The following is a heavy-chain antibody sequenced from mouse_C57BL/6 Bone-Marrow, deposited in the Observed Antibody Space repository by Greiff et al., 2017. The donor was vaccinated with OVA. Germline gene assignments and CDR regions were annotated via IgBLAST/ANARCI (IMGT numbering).Heavy chain of an antibody. V-gene: IGHV1-52*01. CDR1: GYTFTSYW. Sequence: VQLQQPGAELVRPGSSVKLSCKASGYTFTSYWMHWVKQRPIQGLEWIGNIDPSDSETHYNQKFKDKATLTVDKSSSTAYMQLSSLTSEDSAVYYCSKHYDCDEAWFAYWGQGTLVTVSA. CDR3: SKHYDCDEAWFAY. D-gene: IGHD2-4*01. CDR2: IDPSDSET. J-gene: IGHJ3*01.